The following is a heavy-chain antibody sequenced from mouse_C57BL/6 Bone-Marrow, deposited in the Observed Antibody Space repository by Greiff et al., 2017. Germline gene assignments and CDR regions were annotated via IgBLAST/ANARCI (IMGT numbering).Heavy chain of an antibody. CDR1: GFTFSDYG. CDR2: ISSGSSTI. J-gene: IGHJ1*03. D-gene: IGHD1-1*01. Sequence: EVMLVESGGGLVKPGGSLKLSCAASGFTFSDYGMHWVRQAPEKGLEWVAYISSGSSTIYYADTVKGRFTISRDNAKNTLFPQMTSRRSEDTAMYYCARIPYGSSPYWYFDVWGTGTTVTVSS. V-gene: IGHV5-17*01. CDR3: ARIPYGSSPYWYFDV.